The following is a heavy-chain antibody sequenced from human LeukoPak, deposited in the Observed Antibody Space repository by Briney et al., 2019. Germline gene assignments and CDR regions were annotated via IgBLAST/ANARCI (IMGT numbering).Heavy chain of an antibody. CDR3: ASVSGSHHDAFDI. V-gene: IGHV4-59*01. D-gene: IGHD1-26*01. CDR1: GDSISTYY. CDR2: FYYSGST. Sequence: SETLSLTCTVSGDSISTYYWSWIRQPPGKGLEWIGYFYYSGSTNYNPSLKSRVTTSVDTSRNQVSLKLSSVTAADTAVYYCASVSGSHHDAFDIWGQGTMVTVSS. J-gene: IGHJ3*02.